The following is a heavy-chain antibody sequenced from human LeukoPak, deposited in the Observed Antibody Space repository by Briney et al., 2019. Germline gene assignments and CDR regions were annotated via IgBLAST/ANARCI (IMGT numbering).Heavy chain of an antibody. J-gene: IGHJ4*02. CDR2: INQDGSEK. CDR1: GCTFSSYW. CDR3: ARDGGLAAAGSRQSYFDY. V-gene: IGHV3-7*01. Sequence: GGSLRLSCAASGCTFSSYWMSWVRQAPGKGLEWVANINQDGSEKYYVDSVKGRFTISRDNAKNSLYLQMNSLRAEDTAVYYCARDGGLAAAGSRQSYFDYWGQGTLVTVSS. D-gene: IGHD6-13*01.